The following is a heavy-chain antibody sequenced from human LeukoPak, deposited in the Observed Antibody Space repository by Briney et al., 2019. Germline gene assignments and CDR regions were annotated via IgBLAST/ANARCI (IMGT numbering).Heavy chain of an antibody. D-gene: IGHD2-2*01. CDR2: INHSGST. Sequence: TSETLSLTCAVYGGSFSGYYWSWIRQPPGKGLEWIGEINHSGSTNYNPSLKTRVTISVDTSKNQYSLQLSSVTAADTALYHCARRVFLVIVVPARKMNRFDPWGQGTLVTVSS. CDR3: ARRVFLVIVVPARKMNRFDP. V-gene: IGHV4-34*01. J-gene: IGHJ5*02. CDR1: GGSFSGYY.